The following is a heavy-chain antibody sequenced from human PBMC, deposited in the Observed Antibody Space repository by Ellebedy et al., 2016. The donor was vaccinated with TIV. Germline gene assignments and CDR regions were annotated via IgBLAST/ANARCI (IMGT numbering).Heavy chain of an antibody. V-gene: IGHV3-23*01. Sequence: PGGSLRLSCAASGFTFSSYAMSWVRQAPGKGLEWVSTISGSGGITYYADSVKGRSTISRDNSRNRQYLQMNSLRAEDTAIYYCAKDLRGMAGNDYWGQGTLVTVSS. D-gene: IGHD6-19*01. CDR2: ISGSGGIT. CDR3: AKDLRGMAGNDY. CDR1: GFTFSSYA. J-gene: IGHJ4*02.